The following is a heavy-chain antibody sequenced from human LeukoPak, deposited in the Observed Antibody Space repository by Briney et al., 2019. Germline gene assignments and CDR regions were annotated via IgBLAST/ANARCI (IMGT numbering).Heavy chain of an antibody. D-gene: IGHD2-2*01. J-gene: IGHJ6*03. CDR1: GYTFTSYG. CDR2: ISAYNGNT. V-gene: IGHV1-18*01. Sequence: GASVKVSCKASGYTFTSYGISWVRQAPGQGLEWMGWISAYNGNTNYAQKLQGRVTMTTDTSTSTAYMELRSLRSDDTAVYYCAKVVPAAMGGYYYYYMDVWGKGTTVTVSS. CDR3: AKVVPAAMGGYYYYYMDV.